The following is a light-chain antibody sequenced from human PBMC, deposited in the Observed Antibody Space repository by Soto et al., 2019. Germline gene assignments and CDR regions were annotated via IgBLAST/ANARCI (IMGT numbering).Light chain of an antibody. CDR2: WAS. CDR3: QQYYSTTPT. J-gene: IGKJ4*01. CDR1: QIVLSSSNNKNS. V-gene: IGKV4-1*01. Sequence: DIVMTQSPDSLSVSLGERATINFKSSQIVLSSSNNKNSIAWYQQKPGQPPKLLIYWASTRESGVPDRFSGSGSGTDFTLTISSLQAEDVAVYYCQQYYSTTPTFGGGTKVDIK.